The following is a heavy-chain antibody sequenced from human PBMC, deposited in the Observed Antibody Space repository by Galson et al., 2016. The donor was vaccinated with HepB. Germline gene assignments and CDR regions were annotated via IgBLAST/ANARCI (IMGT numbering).Heavy chain of an antibody. D-gene: IGHD2/OR15-2a*01. CDR3: TRELEGGYFDY. CDR1: GYTFTSYY. Sequence: SVKVSCKASGYTFTSYYMHWARQAPGQGLEWMGIIYPSRGDANYAQNFQGRVTMTRDTSTSTVYMELSSLRSEDTAVYCCTRELEGGYFDYWGQGTLVTVSS. CDR2: IYPSRGDA. J-gene: IGHJ4*02. V-gene: IGHV1-46*01.